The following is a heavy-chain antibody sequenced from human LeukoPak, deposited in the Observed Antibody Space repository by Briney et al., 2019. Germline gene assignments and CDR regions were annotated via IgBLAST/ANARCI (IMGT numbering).Heavy chain of an antibody. CDR2: ISWDGGST. CDR3: AKGGPRYYYYYHMDV. D-gene: IGHD3-10*01. J-gene: IGHJ6*03. Sequence: AGGSLRLSCAASGFTFDDYAMHWVRQAPGKGLEWVSLISWDGGSTYYADSVKGRFTISRDNSKNSLYLQMNSLRAEDTALYYCAKGGPRYYYYYHMDVWGKGTTVTVSS. CDR1: GFTFDDYA. V-gene: IGHV3-43D*03.